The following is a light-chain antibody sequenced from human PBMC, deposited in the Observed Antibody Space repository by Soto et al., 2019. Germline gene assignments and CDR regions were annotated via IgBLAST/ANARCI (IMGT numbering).Light chain of an antibody. CDR2: GAS. CDR3: QQYNNWPPT. J-gene: IGKJ1*01. Sequence: EIVLTQSPATLSVSPGERATLSCRASQSVSSNLAWYQQKPGQAPRLLIYGASTRATGIPARVSGSGSGTEFTLTISSLQSVDFAVYYCQQYNNWPPTFGQGTKVEIK. V-gene: IGKV3-15*01. CDR1: QSVSSN.